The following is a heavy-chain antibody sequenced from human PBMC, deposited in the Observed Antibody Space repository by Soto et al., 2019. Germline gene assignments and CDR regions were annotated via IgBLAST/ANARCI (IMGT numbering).Heavy chain of an antibody. J-gene: IGHJ4*02. CDR2: ISGSGGST. D-gene: IGHD2-2*01. Sequence: EVQLLDSGGGLVQPGGSLRLSCAASGFTFITYAMSWVRQAPGKGLEWVSIISGSGGSTYYPDSVKGWFTISRDNPKNTLYLQMNSLRADDTAVYYCAKLPAAQSYFDFWGQGTLVTVSS. V-gene: IGHV3-23*01. CDR1: GFTFITYA. CDR3: AKLPAAQSYFDF.